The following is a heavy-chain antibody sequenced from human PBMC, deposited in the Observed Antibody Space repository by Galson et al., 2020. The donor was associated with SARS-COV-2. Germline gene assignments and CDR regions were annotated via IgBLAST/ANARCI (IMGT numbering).Heavy chain of an antibody. CDR1: GFSFSRYA. Sequence: GGSLRLSCAASGFSFSRYAMNWVRQAPGKGLEWVSGISGSDVNTYYSDSVKGRFTISRDNSKNTLYLQMNSLRAEDTAVYYCAKPSGYCTSSDCYWGGYYLDHWGQGSLVTVSS. J-gene: IGHJ4*02. D-gene: IGHD2-8*01. CDR3: AKPSGYCTSSDCYWGGYYLDH. CDR2: ISGSDVNT. V-gene: IGHV3-23*01.